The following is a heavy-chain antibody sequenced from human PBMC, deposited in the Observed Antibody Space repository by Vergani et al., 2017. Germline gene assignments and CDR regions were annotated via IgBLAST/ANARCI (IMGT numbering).Heavy chain of an antibody. V-gene: IGHV1-69*09. J-gene: IGHJ6*02. CDR2: IIPILGIA. CDR3: AREGSGSYYNYYYGMDV. CDR1: GGTFSSYA. D-gene: IGHD3-10*01. Sequence: QVQLVQSGAEVKKPGSSVKVSCKASGGTFSSYAISWVRQAPGQGLEWMGGIIPILGIANYAQKFQGRVTITADKSTSTAYMELSSLRSEDTAVYYCAREGSGSYYNYYYGMDVWGQGTTVTVSS.